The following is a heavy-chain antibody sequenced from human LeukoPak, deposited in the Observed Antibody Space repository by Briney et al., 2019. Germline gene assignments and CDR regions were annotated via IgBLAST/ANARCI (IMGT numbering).Heavy chain of an antibody. CDR2: ISGSGGTT. CDR1: GFTFSSSA. D-gene: IGHD1-26*01. V-gene: IGHV3-23*01. CDR3: AKALGGSGSYRNWFDP. Sequence: PGGSLRLSCAASGFTFSSSAMSWVRQAPGKGLEWVSSISGSGGTTYYAESVKGRITISRDNSKNTLYLQMNSLRAEDTAIYYCAKALGGSGSYRNWFDPWGQGTLVTVSS. J-gene: IGHJ5*02.